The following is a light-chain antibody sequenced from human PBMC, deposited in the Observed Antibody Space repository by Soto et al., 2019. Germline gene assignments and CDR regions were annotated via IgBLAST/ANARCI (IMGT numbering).Light chain of an antibody. CDR3: QQYNNWQT. CDR1: QSVSSN. Sequence: EIVMTQSPATLSASPGERATLSCRASQSVSSNLAWYQQKPGQAPRLLIYGASTRATDIPARFSGSGSGTEFTLTISSLQSEDFAVYYCQQYNNWQTFGQGTRLEIK. V-gene: IGKV3-15*01. CDR2: GAS. J-gene: IGKJ5*01.